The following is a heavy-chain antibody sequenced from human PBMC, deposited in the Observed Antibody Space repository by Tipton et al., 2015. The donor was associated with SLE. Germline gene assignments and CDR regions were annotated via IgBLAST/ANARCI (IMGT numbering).Heavy chain of an antibody. V-gene: IGHV4-59*01. Sequence: TLSLTCTVSGGSISGYYWGWIRQPPGKGLEWIEYIYYSGRTNYNPSLKSRVTMSADTSKNQFSLKLSSVTAADTAVYFCARSTLGQQLGNDAFDIWGQGTMVTVSS. D-gene: IGHD6-13*01. CDR3: ARSTLGQQLGNDAFDI. CDR1: GGSISGYY. J-gene: IGHJ3*02. CDR2: IYYSGRT.